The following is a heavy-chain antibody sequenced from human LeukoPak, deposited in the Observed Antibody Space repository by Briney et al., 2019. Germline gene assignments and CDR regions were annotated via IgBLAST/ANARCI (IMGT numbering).Heavy chain of an antibody. CDR3: AGGLGDTAMVEGY. Sequence: PSETLSLTCAVYGGSFSGYYWSWIRQPPGKGLEWIGEINHSGSTNYNPSLKSRVTISVDTSKNQFSLKLSSVTAADTAVYYCAGGLGDTAMVEGYWGQGTLVTVSS. J-gene: IGHJ4*02. CDR2: INHSGST. D-gene: IGHD5-18*01. V-gene: IGHV4-34*01. CDR1: GGSFSGYY.